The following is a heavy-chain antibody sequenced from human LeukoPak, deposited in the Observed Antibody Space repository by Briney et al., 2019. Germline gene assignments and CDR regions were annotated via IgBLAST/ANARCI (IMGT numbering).Heavy chain of an antibody. J-gene: IGHJ4*02. CDR3: AGATPARGQAFDY. CDR2: IIPIFGTA. Sequence: SVKVSCKASGGTFSSYAISWVRQAPGQGLEWMGGIIPIFGTANYAQKFQGRVTITTDESTSAAYMELSSLRSEDTAVYYCAGATPARGQAFDYWGQGTLVTVSS. CDR1: GGTFSSYA. V-gene: IGHV1-69*05.